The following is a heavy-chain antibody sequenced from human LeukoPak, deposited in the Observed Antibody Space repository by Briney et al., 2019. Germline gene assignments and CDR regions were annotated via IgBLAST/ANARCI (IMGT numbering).Heavy chain of an antibody. J-gene: IGHJ5*02. CDR3: ASAYCGGDCQIP. D-gene: IGHD2-21*02. V-gene: IGHV4-34*01. CDR1: GGSFSGYY. CDR2: INHSGST. Sequence: SETLSLTCAVYGGSFSGYYWSWIRQPPGKGLGWSGEINHSGSTNYNPSLKRRVTISVDTPKNQFSLKLIFVTAADTAVYYCASAYCGGDCQIPWGQGTLVTVSS.